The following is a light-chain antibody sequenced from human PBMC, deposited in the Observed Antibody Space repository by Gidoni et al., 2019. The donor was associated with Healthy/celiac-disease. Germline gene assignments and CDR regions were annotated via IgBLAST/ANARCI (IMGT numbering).Light chain of an antibody. V-gene: IGKV1-9*01. CDR3: QQLNSYPWT. Sequence: DSQLTQSPSFLSASVGDRVTITCRASQGISSYLAWYQQKPGKAPKLLIYAASTLQSGVPSRFSGSGSGTEFTLTISSLQPEDFATYYCQQLNSYPWTFAQGTKVEIK. J-gene: IGKJ1*01. CDR2: AAS. CDR1: QGISSY.